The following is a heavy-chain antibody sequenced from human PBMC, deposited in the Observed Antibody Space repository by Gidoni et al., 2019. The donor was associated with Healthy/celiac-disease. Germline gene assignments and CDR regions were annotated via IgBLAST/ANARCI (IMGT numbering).Heavy chain of an antibody. J-gene: IGHJ4*02. CDR2: IYYSGST. CDR3: ARQTSEYIVVVPAAIYFDY. V-gene: IGHV4-39*01. Sequence: HLQLQESGPGLVTPSETLSLTCTVSGGSISRSSYYWVWIRQPPGKGLEWIGSIYYSGSTYYNPSLKSRVTISVDTSKNQFSLKLSSVTAADTAVYYCARQTSEYIVVVPAAIYFDYWGQGTLVTVSS. D-gene: IGHD2-2*01. CDR1: GGSISRSSYY.